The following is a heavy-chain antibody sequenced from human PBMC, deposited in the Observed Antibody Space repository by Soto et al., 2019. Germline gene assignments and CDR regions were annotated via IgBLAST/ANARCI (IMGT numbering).Heavy chain of an antibody. CDR1: GFSLTTDGVG. CDR3: AHSSNLIAVDAQVGDFDY. V-gene: IGHV2-5*02. Sequence: QITLKESGPTLVKPTQTLTLTCSFSGFSLTTDGVGVGWVRQPPGEALEWLALIYWDDDERYSASLKTRLTISKEPSKNQVVLILNNMAPVYTATYYWAHSSNLIAVDAQVGDFDYWGQGTLVTGSS. D-gene: IGHD6-19*01. CDR2: IYWDDDE. J-gene: IGHJ4*02.